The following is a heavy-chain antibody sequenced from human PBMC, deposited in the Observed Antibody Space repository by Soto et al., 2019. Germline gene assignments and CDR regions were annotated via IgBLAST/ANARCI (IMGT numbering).Heavy chain of an antibody. CDR3: ATRIAAAGTVDY. CDR2: IYHSGST. D-gene: IGHD6-13*01. J-gene: IGHJ4*02. Sequence: PSDTLSLTCTVSGGSISSSNWWSWVRQPPGKGLEWIGEIYHSGSTNYNPSLKSRVTISVDKSKNQFSLKLSSVTAADTAVYYCATRIAAAGTVDYWGQGTLVTVSS. CDR1: GGSISSSNW. V-gene: IGHV4-4*02.